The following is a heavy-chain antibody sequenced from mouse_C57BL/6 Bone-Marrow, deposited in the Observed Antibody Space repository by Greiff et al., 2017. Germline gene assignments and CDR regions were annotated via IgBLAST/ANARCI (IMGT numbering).Heavy chain of an antibody. V-gene: IGHV14-3*01. CDR3: ARSEGSRLYYYAMDY. J-gene: IGHJ4*01. Sequence: VHVKQSVAELVRPGASVKLSCTASGFNIKNTYMHWVKQRPEQGLEWIGRIDPANGNNKYAPKFQGKATITADTSSNTAYLQLSSLASEDTAIYYCARSEGSRLYYYAMDYWGQGTSVTVSS. D-gene: IGHD1-1*01. CDR2: IDPANGNN. CDR1: GFNIKNTY.